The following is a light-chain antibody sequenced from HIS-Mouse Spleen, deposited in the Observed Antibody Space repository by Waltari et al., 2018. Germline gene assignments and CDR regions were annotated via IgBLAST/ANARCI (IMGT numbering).Light chain of an antibody. CDR3: QQYNSYSP. CDR1: QSISSW. CDR2: KAS. Sequence: DIQMTQSPSTLSASVGDRVTITGRASQSISSWLAWYQQKPGKAPKLLIYKASSLESGVPSRFSGSGSGTEFTLTISSLQPDDFATYYCQQYNSYSPFGQGTKLEIK. V-gene: IGKV1-5*03. J-gene: IGKJ2*01.